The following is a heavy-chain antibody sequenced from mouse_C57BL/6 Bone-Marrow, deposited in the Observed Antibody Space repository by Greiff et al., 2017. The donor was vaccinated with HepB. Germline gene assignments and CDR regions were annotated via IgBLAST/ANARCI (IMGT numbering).Heavy chain of an antibody. Sequence: DVKLVESEGGLVQPGSSMKLSCTASGFTFSDYYMAWVRQVPEKGLEWVANINYDGSSTYYLDSLKSRFIISRDNAKNILYLQMSSLKSEDTATYYCAREATVGFTGYFDVWGTGTTVTVSS. V-gene: IGHV5-16*01. J-gene: IGHJ1*03. D-gene: IGHD1-1*01. CDR3: AREATVGFTGYFDV. CDR1: GFTFSDYY. CDR2: INYDGSST.